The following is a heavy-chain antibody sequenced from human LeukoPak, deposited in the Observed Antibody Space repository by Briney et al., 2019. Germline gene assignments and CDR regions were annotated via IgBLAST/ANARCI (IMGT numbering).Heavy chain of an antibody. J-gene: IGHJ4*02. Sequence: SETLSLTCTVSGGSISSSSYHWGWIRQPPGKGLEWIRSIYYSGSTYYNPSLKSRVTISVDTSKNQFSLKLSSVTAADTAVYYCARLTGVGYWGQGTLVTVSS. V-gene: IGHV4-39*01. CDR1: GGSISSSSYH. CDR3: ARLTGVGY. D-gene: IGHD1-14*01. CDR2: IYYSGST.